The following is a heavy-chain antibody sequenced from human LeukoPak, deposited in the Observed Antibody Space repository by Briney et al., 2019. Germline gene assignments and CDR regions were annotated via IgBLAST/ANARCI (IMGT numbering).Heavy chain of an antibody. CDR2: IWYDGSNK. D-gene: IGHD4-17*01. Sequence: PGGSLRLSCAASGFTFSSYGMHWVRQAPGKGLEWVAVIWYDGSNKYYADSVKGRFTISRDNSKNTLYLQMNSLRAEDTVVYYCARDFGGLYGDYFRSAINDDYWGQGNLVTVSS. V-gene: IGHV3-33*01. CDR3: ARDFGGLYGDYFRSAINDDY. CDR1: GFTFSSYG. J-gene: IGHJ4*02.